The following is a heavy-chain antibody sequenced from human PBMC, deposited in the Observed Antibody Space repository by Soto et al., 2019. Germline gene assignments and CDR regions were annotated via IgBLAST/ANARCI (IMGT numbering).Heavy chain of an antibody. J-gene: IGHJ4*02. CDR2: ISGSGGST. Sequence: EVQLLESGGGLVQPGGSLRLSCAASGFTFSSYATSWVRQAPGKGLELVSAISGSGGSTYYADSVKGRFTIYRDNSKNSLYLKMNSLRAEDTAVYYCAKALPPWEYGDYGPDYWGQGTLVTVSS. CDR3: AKALPPWEYGDYGPDY. V-gene: IGHV3-23*01. D-gene: IGHD4-17*01. CDR1: GFTFSSYA.